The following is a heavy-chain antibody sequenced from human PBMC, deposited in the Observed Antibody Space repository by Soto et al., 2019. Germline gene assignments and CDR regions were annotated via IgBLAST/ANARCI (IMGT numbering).Heavy chain of an antibody. CDR1: GFTFSSFW. CDR2: INTDGSST. J-gene: IGHJ4*02. V-gene: IGHV3-74*01. CDR3: AKRGVDTFGLSY. D-gene: IGHD3-10*01. Sequence: GGSLILSCAVSGFTFSSFWMHWVRQAPGEGLVWVSRINTDGSSTSYADSVKGRFTISRDNAKNTLYLQMNSLRVEDTAMYYCAKRGVDTFGLSYWGQGTLVTVSS.